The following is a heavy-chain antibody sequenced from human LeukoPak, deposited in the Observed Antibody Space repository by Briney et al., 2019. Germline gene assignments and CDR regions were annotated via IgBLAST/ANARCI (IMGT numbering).Heavy chain of an antibody. J-gene: IGHJ4*02. CDR2: IYSGGTT. CDR1: GLSVSINY. D-gene: IGHD3-10*01. V-gene: IGHV3-53*01. Sequence: GGSLRLSCAASGLSVSINYMSWVPHAPGKGLEWVSVIYSGGTTDYVDSVKGRFTISRDNSKNTLFLQMNSLRAEDTAVYYCARVLGAYGSGTYYVWGQGTRVTVSS. CDR3: ARVLGAYGSGTYYV.